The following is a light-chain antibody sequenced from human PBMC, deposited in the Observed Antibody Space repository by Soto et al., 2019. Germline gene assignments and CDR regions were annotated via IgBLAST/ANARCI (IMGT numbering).Light chain of an antibody. V-gene: IGLV2-11*01. CDR3: CSYAGSYTYV. CDR1: SSDVGGYNY. CDR2: DVS. J-gene: IGLJ1*01. Sequence: QSALTQPRSVSGSPGQTVTISCTGSSSDVGGYNYVSWYQQRPSKAPKLMIYDVSERPSGVPDRFSGSKSGNTASLTLSGLQAEDEADYYCCSYAGSYTYVFGTGTKLTVL.